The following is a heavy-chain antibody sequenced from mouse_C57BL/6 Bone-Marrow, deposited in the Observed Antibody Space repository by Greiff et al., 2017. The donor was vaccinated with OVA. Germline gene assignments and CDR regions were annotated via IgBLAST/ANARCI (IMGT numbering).Heavy chain of an antibody. V-gene: IGHV1-42*01. Sequence: EVKRVESGPELVKPGASVKISCKASGYSFTGYYMNWVKQSPEKSLEWIGEINPSTGGTTYNQKFKAKATLTVDKSSSTAYMQLKSLTSEDSAVYYCARRGYFDYWGQGTTLTVSS. J-gene: IGHJ2*01. CDR3: ARRGYFDY. CDR1: GYSFTGYY. CDR2: INPSTGGT.